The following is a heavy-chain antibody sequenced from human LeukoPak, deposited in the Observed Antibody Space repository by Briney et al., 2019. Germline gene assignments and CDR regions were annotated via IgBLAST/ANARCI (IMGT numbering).Heavy chain of an antibody. CDR1: GFTFSSYA. Sequence: GGSLRLSCAASGFTFSSYAMRWVRQAPGKGLEWVAVISYDGSNKYYADSVKGRFTISRDNSKNTLYLQMNSLRAEDTAVYYCARDSVSGYYEHWGQGTLVTVSS. D-gene: IGHD3-22*01. J-gene: IGHJ1*01. CDR3: ARDSVSGYYEH. V-gene: IGHV3-30*04. CDR2: ISYDGSNK.